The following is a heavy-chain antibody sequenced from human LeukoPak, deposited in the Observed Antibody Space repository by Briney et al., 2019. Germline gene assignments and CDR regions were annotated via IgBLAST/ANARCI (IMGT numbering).Heavy chain of an antibody. D-gene: IGHD2-2*03. CDR3: TTVGYCGSTSCSTLDP. J-gene: IGHJ5*02. V-gene: IGHV3-15*07. CDR2: IKSKTEGGTT. CDR1: CFTFSNAW. Sequence: GGSLRLSCAASCFTFSNAWMNWVRQAPGKGLEWVGRIKSKTEGGTTDYAAPVKARFTISRDDSKNTLFLQMNSLKTEDTAVYYCTTVGYCGSTSCSTLDPWGQGTLVTVSS.